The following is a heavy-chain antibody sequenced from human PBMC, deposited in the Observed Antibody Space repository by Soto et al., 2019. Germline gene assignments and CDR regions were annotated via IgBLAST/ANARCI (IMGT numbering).Heavy chain of an antibody. CDR3: AKRPNNIYNYYFDY. CDR2: ISGSGDST. V-gene: IGHV3-23*01. D-gene: IGHD3-10*01. CDR1: GFVFSSHV. Sequence: GGSLRLSCSASGFVFSSHVMSWVRQAPGKGLEWVAVISGSGDSTYHAESVKGRFTISRDNSKNTLYLQMNSLRAEDTAVYFCAKRPNNIYNYYFDYWGQGTLVTVSS. J-gene: IGHJ4*02.